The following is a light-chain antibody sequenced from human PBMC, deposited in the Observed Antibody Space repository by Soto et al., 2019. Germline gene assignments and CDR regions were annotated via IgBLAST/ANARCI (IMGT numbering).Light chain of an antibody. CDR1: QSVRGDY. CDR2: EAS. CDR3: HQYGNSPHT. Sequence: ELVLTQSPGTLSLSPGERVALSCRASQSVRGDYLAWYQQKPGQPPRLLIYEASRRAPGIPDRFTGSGSGTDFILTISRLEPEDLALYFCHQYGNSPHTFGQGTKVDSK. J-gene: IGKJ2*01. V-gene: IGKV3-20*01.